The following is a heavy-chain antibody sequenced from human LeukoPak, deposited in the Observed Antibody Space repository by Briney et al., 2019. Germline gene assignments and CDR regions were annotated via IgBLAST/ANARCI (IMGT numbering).Heavy chain of an antibody. Sequence: ASVKVSCKASGYTFTSYGISWVRQAPGQGLEWMGWISAYNGNTNYAQKLQGRVTMTTDTSTSTAYMELRGLRSDDTAVYYCARERINSGSYSEALDYWGQGTLVTVSS. CDR1: GYTFTSYG. CDR2: ISAYNGNT. CDR3: ARERINSGSYSEALDY. D-gene: IGHD1-26*01. J-gene: IGHJ4*02. V-gene: IGHV1-18*01.